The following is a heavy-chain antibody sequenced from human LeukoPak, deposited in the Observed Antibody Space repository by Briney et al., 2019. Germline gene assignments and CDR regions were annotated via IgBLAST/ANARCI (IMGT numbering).Heavy chain of an antibody. D-gene: IGHD3-3*01. V-gene: IGHV3-30*02. CDR2: VRYDGSNT. CDR3: AKDRSGNFDY. CDR1: GFTFSSYG. J-gene: IGHJ4*02. Sequence: PGGSLRLSCAASGFTFSSYGMHWVRQAPGKGLEWVAFVRYDGSNTYYADSVEGRFTISRDNSKNTLYLQMNSLRAEDTAVYYCAKDRSGNFDYWGQGTLVTASS.